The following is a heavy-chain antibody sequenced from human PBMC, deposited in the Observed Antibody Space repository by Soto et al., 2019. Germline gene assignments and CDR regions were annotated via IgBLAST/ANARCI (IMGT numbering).Heavy chain of an antibody. CDR2: VNHGGST. V-gene: IGHV4-34*01. J-gene: IGHJ4*02. CDR1: GGSFSGFF. D-gene: IGHD6-13*01. CDR3: ARAAVAAGGTFDK. Sequence: SETLSLTCAVSGGSFSGFFWGWIRQPPGKGLEWIGEVNHGGSTNYNPSLKSRVTISSDTSKNHFSLTLRSVAAADTAVYYCARAAVAAGGTFDKWGQGALVTVSS.